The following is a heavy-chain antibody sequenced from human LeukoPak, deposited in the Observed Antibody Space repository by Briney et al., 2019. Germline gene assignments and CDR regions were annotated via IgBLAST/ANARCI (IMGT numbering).Heavy chain of an antibody. J-gene: IGHJ4*02. Sequence: SQTLSLTCAISGDSVSSNSASWNWIRQSPARGLESLGKTYYRSKWYNDYAVSVKSRITINPDTSKNQFSLQLNSVTPEDTAVYYCARADTSAFDYWGQGTLVTVSS. D-gene: IGHD3-16*01. V-gene: IGHV6-1*01. CDR3: ARADTSAFDY. CDR2: TYYRSKWYN. CDR1: GDSVSSNSAS.